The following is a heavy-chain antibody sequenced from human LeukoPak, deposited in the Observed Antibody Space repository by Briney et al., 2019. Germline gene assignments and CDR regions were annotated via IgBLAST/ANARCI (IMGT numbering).Heavy chain of an antibody. V-gene: IGHV1-8*01. J-gene: IGHJ5*02. D-gene: IGHD1-14*01. CDR1: GYPFTTYE. Sequence: ASVKVSCKTSGYPFTTYEINWARQAAGQGLEWMGWVHPDTGYADYAQKFQGRVIMTSDTSISTAYMELSSLRSDDTAVYFCARGPRNDPWGQGTLVTVSS. CDR2: VHPDTGYA. CDR3: ARGPRNDP.